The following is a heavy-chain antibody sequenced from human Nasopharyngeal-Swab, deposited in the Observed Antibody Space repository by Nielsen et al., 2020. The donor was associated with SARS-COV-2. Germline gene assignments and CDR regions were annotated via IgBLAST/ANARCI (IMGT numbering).Heavy chain of an antibody. CDR1: GFIFSDRY. J-gene: IGHJ5*01. V-gene: IGHV3-11*06. CDR2: ISSTSSHT. D-gene: IGHD3-10*02. Sequence: GGSLRLSCAASGFIFSDRYMSWIRQAPGKGLEWISYISSTSSHTEYANSVEGRFTISRDNAQNSLYLQMSSLNAGDTAVYYCARGGSFDVLLDSWGQGTLVTVSS. CDR3: ARGGSFDVLLDS.